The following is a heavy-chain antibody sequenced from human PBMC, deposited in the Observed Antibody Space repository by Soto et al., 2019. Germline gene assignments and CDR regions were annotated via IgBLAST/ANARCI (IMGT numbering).Heavy chain of an antibody. J-gene: IGHJ6*02. CDR3: ARDRCIYDRCQPHNSDV. CDR1: GYSFSAYG. V-gene: IGHV1-18*04. Sequence: DSVRVSCKSSGYSFSAYGVSWVRQAPGQGLEWLGWISVYTGNTKQAQKFQDRVTLTTEASTGTAYLELRSLRSDDSAVYYCARDRCIYDRCQPHNSDVSGPGPTVTVFS. D-gene: IGHD3-3*01. CDR2: ISVYTGNT.